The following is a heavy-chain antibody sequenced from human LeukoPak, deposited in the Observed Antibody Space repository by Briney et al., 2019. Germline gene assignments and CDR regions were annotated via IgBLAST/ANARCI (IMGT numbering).Heavy chain of an antibody. V-gene: IGHV3-23*01. Sequence: GGSLRLSCAASGFTFSSYAMHWVRQAPGKGLEWVSGITGSGGSTYYADSVKGRFTISRANSKNTLYLQMNSLRAEDTAEYYCAKDPNPDGYTYGSSFGYWGQGTLVTVSS. D-gene: IGHD5-18*01. CDR3: AKDPNPDGYTYGSSFGY. CDR2: ITGSGGST. CDR1: GFTFSSYA. J-gene: IGHJ4*02.